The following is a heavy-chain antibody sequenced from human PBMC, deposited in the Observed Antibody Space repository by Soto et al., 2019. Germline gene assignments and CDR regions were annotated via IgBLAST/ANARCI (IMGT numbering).Heavy chain of an antibody. Sequence: LSLTCTVSGGSISSGGYYWSWIRQHPGKGLEWIGYIYYSGSTYYNPSLKSRVTISVDTSKNQFSLKLSSVTAADTAVYYCARAGAVAGTGVDAFDIWGQGTMVTVSS. V-gene: IGHV4-31*03. CDR1: GGSISSGGYY. CDR3: ARAGAVAGTGVDAFDI. J-gene: IGHJ3*02. D-gene: IGHD6-19*01. CDR2: IYYSGST.